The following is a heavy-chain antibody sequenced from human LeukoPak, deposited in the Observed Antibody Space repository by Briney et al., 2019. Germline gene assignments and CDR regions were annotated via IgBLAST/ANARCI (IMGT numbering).Heavy chain of an antibody. Sequence: ASVKVSCKASGYTFTSYGISWVRQAPGQGLEWMGWISAYNGNTNYAQKFQGRVTMTRDTSISTAYMELSRLRSDDTAVYYCAAGGGYRLFDYWGQGTLVTVSS. V-gene: IGHV1-18*01. CDR3: AAGGGYRLFDY. D-gene: IGHD1-26*01. CDR1: GYTFTSYG. CDR2: ISAYNGNT. J-gene: IGHJ4*02.